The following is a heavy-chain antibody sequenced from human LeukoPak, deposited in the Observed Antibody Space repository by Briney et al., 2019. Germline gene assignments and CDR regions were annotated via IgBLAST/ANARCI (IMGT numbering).Heavy chain of an antibody. D-gene: IGHD2-2*01. Sequence: SETLSLTCAVSGYSISSGYYWGWIRQPPGKGLEWIGSIYHIGSTYYNQSLKSRVTISVDTSKNQFSLKLSSVTAADTAVYYCARVVPEDIVVVPAAMGWFDPWGQGTLVTVSS. CDR3: ARVVPEDIVVVPAAMGWFDP. CDR2: IYHIGST. J-gene: IGHJ5*02. V-gene: IGHV4-38-2*01. CDR1: GYSISSGYY.